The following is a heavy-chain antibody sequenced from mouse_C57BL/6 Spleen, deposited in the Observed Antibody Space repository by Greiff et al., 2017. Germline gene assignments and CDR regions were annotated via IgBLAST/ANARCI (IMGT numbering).Heavy chain of an antibody. J-gene: IGHJ3*01. CDR2: INYDGSST. V-gene: IGHV5-16*01. CDR3: ARGPGFAY. CDR1: GFTFSDYY. Sequence: VQLKESEGGLVQPGSSMKLSCTASGFTFSDYYMAWVRQVPEKGLEWVANINYDGSSTYYLDSLKSRFIISRDNAKNMLYLQMSSLKSEDTATYYCARGPGFAYWGQGTLVTVSA.